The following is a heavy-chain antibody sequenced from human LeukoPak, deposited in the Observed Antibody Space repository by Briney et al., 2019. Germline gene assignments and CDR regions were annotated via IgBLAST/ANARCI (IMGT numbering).Heavy chain of an antibody. V-gene: IGHV4-4*07. CDR2: IYISGST. CDR1: GASINSHY. CDR3: ARVSRWNDWAFEG. D-gene: IGHD1-1*01. J-gene: IGHJ4*02. Sequence: SETLSPTCTVSGASINSHYWSWIRQPAGKGLEWIGRIYISGSTNYNSSLQSRVTMSVDTSKNQSSLKLSSVTAADTAVYYCARVSRWNDWAFEGWGQGTLVTVSS.